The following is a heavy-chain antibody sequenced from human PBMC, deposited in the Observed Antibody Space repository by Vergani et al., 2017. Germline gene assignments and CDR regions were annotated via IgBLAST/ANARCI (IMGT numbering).Heavy chain of an antibody. V-gene: IGHV1-2*02. CDR3: ASSCSGGSCYSGWFDP. D-gene: IGHD2-15*01. Sequence: QVQLVQSGAEVKKPGASVKVSCKASGYTFTDYYIHWVRQAPGQGLEWMGCINPNTGGTNLAQKFQGVVTMTRDTSISTAYMDLNSLISDDTAVYYCASSCSGGSCYSGWFDPWGQGTLVTVSS. CDR1: GYTFTDYY. J-gene: IGHJ5*02. CDR2: INPNTGGT.